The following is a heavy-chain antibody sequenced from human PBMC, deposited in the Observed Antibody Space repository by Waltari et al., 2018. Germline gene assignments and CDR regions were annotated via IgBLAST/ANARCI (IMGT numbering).Heavy chain of an antibody. Sequence: EVQLLESGGGLVQPGGSLHLPCAASGSTFSTYAVGWFRQAPGKGLEWVSAIGGSGGSTYDADSVKGRFTISRDNSKNTLYLQMNSLRAEDTAVYYCAKDRPFGIWGQGTLVTVSS. CDR1: GSTFSTYA. V-gene: IGHV3-23*01. CDR2: IGGSGGST. D-gene: IGHD3-10*01. J-gene: IGHJ4*02. CDR3: AKDRPFGI.